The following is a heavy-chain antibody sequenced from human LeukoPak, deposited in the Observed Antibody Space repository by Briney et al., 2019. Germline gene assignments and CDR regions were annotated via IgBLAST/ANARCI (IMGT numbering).Heavy chain of an antibody. J-gene: IGHJ5*02. D-gene: IGHD6-13*01. Sequence: GGSLRLSCAASGFTFSDYYMSWIRQAPGKGLEWVSYISRSGSTIYYADSVKGRFTISRDNAKNSLYLQMNSLRAEDTAVYYCARAGAAAGPRGNWFDPWGQGTLVTVSS. CDR2: ISRSGSTI. V-gene: IGHV3-11*01. CDR3: ARAGAAAGPRGNWFDP. CDR1: GFTFSDYY.